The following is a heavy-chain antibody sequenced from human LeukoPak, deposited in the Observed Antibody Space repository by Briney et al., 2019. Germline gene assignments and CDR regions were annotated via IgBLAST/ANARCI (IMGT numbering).Heavy chain of an antibody. J-gene: IGHJ4*02. CDR3: AKDLIPAADGTYFDY. CDR1: GFTFSTYG. Sequence: GGSLRLSCAASGFTFSTYGMHWVRQAPGKGLEWVAFIKYDGSNKYYADSVKGRFTISRDNSKNTLYLQMNSLRPEDTAVYYCAKDLIPAADGTYFDYWGQGTQVTVSS. D-gene: IGHD6-13*01. CDR2: IKYDGSNK. V-gene: IGHV3-30*02.